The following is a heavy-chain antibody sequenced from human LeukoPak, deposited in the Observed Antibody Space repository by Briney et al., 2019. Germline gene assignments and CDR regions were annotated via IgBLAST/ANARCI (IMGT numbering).Heavy chain of an antibody. CDR1: GFTFSSYC. D-gene: IGHD3-22*01. J-gene: IGHJ4*02. V-gene: IGHV3-21*01. Sequence: PGGSLRLSCAASGFTFSSYCMNWVRQAPGKGLEWVSSISSSSSYIYYADSVKGRFTISRDNAKNSLYLQMNSLRAEDTAVYYCARGGSSGYYVDYWGQGTLVTVSS. CDR2: ISSSSSYI. CDR3: ARGGSSGYYVDY.